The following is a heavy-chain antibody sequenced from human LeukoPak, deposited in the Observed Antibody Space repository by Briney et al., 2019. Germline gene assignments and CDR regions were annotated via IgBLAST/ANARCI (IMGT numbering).Heavy chain of an antibody. CDR1: GFTFSIYA. Sequence: GGSLRLSCAASGFTFSIYAMSWVRQAPGKGLEWVSAISGSGGSTYYADSVKGRFTISRDNSKNTLYLQMNSLRAEDTAVYYCAKVYSSGWYAYWGQGTLVTVSS. V-gene: IGHV3-23*01. CDR3: AKVYSSGWYAY. CDR2: ISGSGGST. D-gene: IGHD6-19*01. J-gene: IGHJ4*02.